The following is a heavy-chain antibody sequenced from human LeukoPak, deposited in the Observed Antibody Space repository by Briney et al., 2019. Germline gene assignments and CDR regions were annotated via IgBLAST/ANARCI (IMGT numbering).Heavy chain of an antibody. CDR3: ARGYDSSGYYPVYFDY. V-gene: IGHV4-34*01. D-gene: IGHD3-22*01. CDR1: GGSFSGYY. CDR2: INHSGST. Sequence: PSETLSLTCAVYGGSFSGYYWSWTRQPPGKGLEWIGEINHSGSTNYNPSLKSRVTISVDTSKNQFSLKLSSVTAADTAVYYCARGYDSSGYYPVYFDYWGQGTLVTVSS. J-gene: IGHJ4*02.